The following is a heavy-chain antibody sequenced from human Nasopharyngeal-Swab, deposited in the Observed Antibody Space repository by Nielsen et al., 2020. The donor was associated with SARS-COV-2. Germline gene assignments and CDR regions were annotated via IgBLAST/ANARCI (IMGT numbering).Heavy chain of an antibody. CDR1: GFTFSSYS. CDR3: ARVKYDSSGYYYSGSDY. J-gene: IGHJ4*02. V-gene: IGHV3-74*01. CDR2: INRDGSST. D-gene: IGHD3-22*01. Sequence: GGSLRLSCAASGFTFSSYSMDWVRQAPGKGLVWVSRINRDGSSTSYADSVKGRFTSSRDNAKNTLYLQMNSLRAEDTAVYYCARVKYDSSGYYYSGSDYWGQGTLVTVSS.